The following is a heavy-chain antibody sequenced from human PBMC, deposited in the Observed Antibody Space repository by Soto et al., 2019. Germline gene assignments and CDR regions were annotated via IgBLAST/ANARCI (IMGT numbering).Heavy chain of an antibody. CDR3: ARGIKGYYDFWSGYTPDYYYYGMDV. CDR1: GYTFTSYG. D-gene: IGHD3-3*01. J-gene: IGHJ6*02. V-gene: IGHV1-18*04. Sequence: QVQLVQSGAEVTKPGASVKVSCKASGYTFTSYGISWVRQAPGQGLEWMGWINAYNGNTNYAQKRQGRVTMTTDTSTSTAYMELRSLRSDDTAVYYCARGIKGYYDFWSGYTPDYYYYGMDVWGQGTTVTVSS. CDR2: INAYNGNT.